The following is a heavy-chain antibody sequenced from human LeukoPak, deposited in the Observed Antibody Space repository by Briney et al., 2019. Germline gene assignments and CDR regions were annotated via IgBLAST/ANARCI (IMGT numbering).Heavy chain of an antibody. Sequence: PSETLSLTCTVSGGSIRSYYWNWIRQPPGKGLEWIGYIYYSGSTNYNPSLKSRVTISVDTSKNQFSLKLSSVTAADTAVYYCARAPGGYGSGSRGAFDIWGQGTIVTVSS. J-gene: IGHJ3*02. V-gene: IGHV4-59*01. CDR1: GGSIRSYY. D-gene: IGHD3-10*01. CDR2: IYYSGST. CDR3: ARAPGGYGSGSRGAFDI.